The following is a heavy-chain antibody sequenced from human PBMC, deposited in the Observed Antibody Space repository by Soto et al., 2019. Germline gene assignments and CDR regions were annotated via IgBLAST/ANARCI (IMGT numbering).Heavy chain of an antibody. J-gene: IGHJ4*02. CDR2: FDPEDGET. V-gene: IGHV1-24*01. Sequence: ASGRFSCEVSVYTLTELSMHWVRQAPGKGLEWMGGFDPEDGETIYAQKFQGRVTMTEDTSTDTAYMELSSLRSEDTAVYYCATVRGGSYFDYWGQGTLVTVSS. CDR1: VYTLTELS. D-gene: IGHD1-26*01. CDR3: ATVRGGSYFDY.